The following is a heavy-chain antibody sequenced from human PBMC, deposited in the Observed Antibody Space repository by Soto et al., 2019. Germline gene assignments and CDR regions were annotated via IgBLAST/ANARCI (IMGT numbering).Heavy chain of an antibody. CDR3: ARDPFWFGELPYYYYYTDV. CDR1: GYTFTSYY. J-gene: IGHJ6*03. Sequence: ASVKVSCKASGYTFTSYYMHWVRQAPGQGLEWMGIINPSGGSTSYAQKFQGRVTMTRGTSTSTVYMELSSLRSEDTAVYYCARDPFWFGELPYYYYYTDVCGKGTTVTVSS. D-gene: IGHD3-10*01. V-gene: IGHV1-46*03. CDR2: INPSGGST.